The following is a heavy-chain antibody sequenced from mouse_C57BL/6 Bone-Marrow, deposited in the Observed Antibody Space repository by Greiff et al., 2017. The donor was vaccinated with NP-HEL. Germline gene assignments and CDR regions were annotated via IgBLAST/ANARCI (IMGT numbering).Heavy chain of an antibody. Sequence: EVKLVESGGGLVQPGGSLKLSCAASGFTFSDYYMYWVRQTPEKRLEWVAYISNGGGSTYYPDTVQGRFTISRDNAKNTLYLQMSRLKSEDTAMYYCARHNYYGSRYAMDYWGQGTSVTVSS. CDR1: GFTFSDYY. D-gene: IGHD1-1*01. V-gene: IGHV5-12*01. CDR2: ISNGGGST. J-gene: IGHJ4*01. CDR3: ARHNYYGSRYAMDY.